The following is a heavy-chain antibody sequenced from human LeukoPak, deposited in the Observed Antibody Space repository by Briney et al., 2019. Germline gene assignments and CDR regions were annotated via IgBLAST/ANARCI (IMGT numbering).Heavy chain of an antibody. Sequence: ASVKVSCKASGYTFTSYYMHWVRQAPGQGLEWMEIINPSGGSTSYAQKFQGRVTITADESTSTAYMELSSLRSEDTAVYYCARGGYSYGPYYFDYWGQGTLVTVSS. CDR3: ARGGYSYGPYYFDY. V-gene: IGHV1-46*01. J-gene: IGHJ4*02. CDR1: GYTFTSYY. D-gene: IGHD5-18*01. CDR2: INPSGGST.